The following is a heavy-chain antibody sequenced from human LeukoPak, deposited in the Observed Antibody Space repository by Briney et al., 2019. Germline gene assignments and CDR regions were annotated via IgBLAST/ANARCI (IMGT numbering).Heavy chain of an antibody. Sequence: GGSLRLSCAASGFTFSSYSMFWVRQAPGKGLEWVSSISSSGSYTYYADSMKGRFTISRDNAKNSLYLQMNSLRAEDTAVYYCARDLTMTIGVWGQGTLVTVSS. V-gene: IGHV3-21*01. CDR1: GFTFSSYS. J-gene: IGHJ4*02. CDR3: ARDLTMTIGV. D-gene: IGHD2-2*01. CDR2: ISSSGSYT.